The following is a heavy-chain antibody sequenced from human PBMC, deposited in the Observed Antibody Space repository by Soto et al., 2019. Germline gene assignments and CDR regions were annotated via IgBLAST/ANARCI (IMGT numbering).Heavy chain of an antibody. Sequence: QVQLQESGPGLVKPSQTLSLTCTVSGGSISSGGYYWSWTRQHPGKGLEWIGYIYYSGSTYYNPSLKSRVTISVDTSKNQFSLKLSSVTAADTAVYYCARYSSSSGRWFDPWGQGTLVTVSS. J-gene: IGHJ5*02. CDR1: GGSISSGGYY. CDR3: ARYSSSSGRWFDP. D-gene: IGHD6-6*01. CDR2: IYYSGST. V-gene: IGHV4-31*03.